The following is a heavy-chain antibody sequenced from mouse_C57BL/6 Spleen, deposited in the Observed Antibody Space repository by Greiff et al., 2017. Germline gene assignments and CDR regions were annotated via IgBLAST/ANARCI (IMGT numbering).Heavy chain of an antibody. V-gene: IGHV1-55*01. CDR3: ASDYYSNAFAY. CDR1: GYTFTSYW. J-gene: IGHJ3*01. Sequence: VQLQQPGAELVKPGASVKMSCKASGYTFTSYWITWVKQRPGQGLEWLGDIYPGSGSTNYNEKFKSKATLTVDTSSSTAYMQLSSLTPEDSAVYYCASDYYSNAFAYWGQGTLVTVSA. CDR2: IYPGSGST. D-gene: IGHD2-5*01.